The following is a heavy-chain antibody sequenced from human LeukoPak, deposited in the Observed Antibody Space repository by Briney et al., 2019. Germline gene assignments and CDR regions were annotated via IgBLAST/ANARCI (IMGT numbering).Heavy chain of an antibody. CDR3: AKALRFLEWLFNY. J-gene: IGHJ4*02. D-gene: IGHD3-3*01. V-gene: IGHV3-30*02. Sequence: GGSLRLSCAASGFTFSNAWMSWVRQAPGNGLEWVAFIRYDGSNKYYADSVKGRFTISRDNSKNTLYLQMNSLRAEDTAVYYCAKALRFLEWLFNYWGQGTLVTVSS. CDR1: GFTFSNAW. CDR2: IRYDGSNK.